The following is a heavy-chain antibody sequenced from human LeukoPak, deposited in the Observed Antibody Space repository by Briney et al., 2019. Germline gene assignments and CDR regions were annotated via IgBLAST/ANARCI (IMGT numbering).Heavy chain of an antibody. J-gene: IGHJ4*02. Sequence: SETLSLACTVSGGSISSNSYYWGWIRQPPGKGLEWIGSIYYSGITYYNPSLKSRVTISVDTSKNQFSLKLSSVTAADTAVYYCARGRYSSGWYGSGSYFDYWGQGTLVTVSS. D-gene: IGHD6-19*01. CDR2: IYYSGIT. CDR1: GGSISSNSYY. V-gene: IGHV4-39*01. CDR3: ARGRYSSGWYGSGSYFDY.